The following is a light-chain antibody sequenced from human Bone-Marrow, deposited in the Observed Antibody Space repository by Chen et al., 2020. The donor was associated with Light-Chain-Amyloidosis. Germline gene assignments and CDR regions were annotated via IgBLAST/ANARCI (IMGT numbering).Light chain of an antibody. CDR2: DDS. Sequence: SYVLTQPSSVSVAPGQTATIACGGNNIGSTSVHWYQQTPGQAPLLVVYDDSDRPSGIPERLSGYNSGNTATLPISRVEAGDEADYSCQVWDRSSDRPVFGGGTELTVL. V-gene: IGLV3-21*02. J-gene: IGLJ3*02. CDR1: NIGSTS. CDR3: QVWDRSSDRPV.